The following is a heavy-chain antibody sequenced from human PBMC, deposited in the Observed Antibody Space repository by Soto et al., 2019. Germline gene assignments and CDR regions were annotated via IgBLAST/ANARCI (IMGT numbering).Heavy chain of an antibody. J-gene: IGHJ6*02. CDR3: ASGYSDYEYVRV. CDR2: IIPIFGTA. V-gene: IGHV1-69*01. D-gene: IGHD5-12*01. CDR1: GGTFSSYA. Sequence: QVQLVQSGAEVKKPRSLVKVSCKSSGGTFSSYAISWVRQAPGQGLEWMGGIIPIFGTANYAQKCQGRVTIIADESTSTAYMELSSLRSEDTAVYYCASGYSDYEYVRVCGQGPKVTVAS.